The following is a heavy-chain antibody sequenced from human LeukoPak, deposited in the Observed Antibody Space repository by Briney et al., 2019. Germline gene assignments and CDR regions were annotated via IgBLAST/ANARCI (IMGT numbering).Heavy chain of an antibody. CDR3: AREGSGWFSDY. CDR1: GFTFDDYA. Sequence: GRSLRLSCAASGFTFDDYAMHWVRQAPGKGLEWVSGISWNSGSIGYADSVKGRFTISRDNAKNTVYLQIDSLRAEDTAVYYCAREGSGWFSDYWGQGTLVTVSS. J-gene: IGHJ4*02. D-gene: IGHD6-13*01. V-gene: IGHV3-9*01. CDR2: ISWNSGSI.